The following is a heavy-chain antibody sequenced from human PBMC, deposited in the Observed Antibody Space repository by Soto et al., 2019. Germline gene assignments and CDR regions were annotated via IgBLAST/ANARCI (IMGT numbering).Heavy chain of an antibody. D-gene: IGHD3-10*01. CDR1: GFTFSSPG. V-gene: IGHV3-23*01. J-gene: IGHJ4*02. CDR2: ITGSGAST. CDR3: AMNNWRIYPLGGY. Sequence: EVQLFESGGGLVQPGGSLRLSCAASGFTFSSPGMSWVRQAPGKRLEWVSGITGSGASTYYADSVRGRFTVSRDNSKDTLYLQMNNLRAEDTAAYYCAMNNWRIYPLGGYWGPGTLVTVSS.